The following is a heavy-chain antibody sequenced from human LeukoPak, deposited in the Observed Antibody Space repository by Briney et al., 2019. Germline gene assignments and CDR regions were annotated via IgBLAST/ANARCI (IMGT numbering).Heavy chain of an antibody. J-gene: IGHJ5*02. D-gene: IGHD6-19*01. V-gene: IGHV4-34*01. Sequence: PSETLSLTCAVYGGSFSGCYWSWIRQPPGKGLEWIGEINHSGSTNYNPSLKSRVTISVDTSKNQFSLKLSSVTAADTAVYYCARGRGYSSGWYRFLGWFDPWGQGTLVTVSS. CDR3: ARGRGYSSGWYRFLGWFDP. CDR2: INHSGST. CDR1: GGSFSGCY.